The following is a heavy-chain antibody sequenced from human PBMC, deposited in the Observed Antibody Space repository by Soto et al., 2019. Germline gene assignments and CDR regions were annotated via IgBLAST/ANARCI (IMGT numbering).Heavy chain of an antibody. J-gene: IGHJ6*02. V-gene: IGHV4-34*01. CDR1: GGSFSGWH. Sequence: QVQVQQWGAGLLKFSETLSLTCAVNGGSFSGWHWNWIRQPPGKGLEWIGEASHTGGTNYNPYLESRGTRSVDRSRNQLSLKLTSVSAADTAVYYCARSRNLDVWGPGTTVIVSS. CDR3: ARSRNLDV. D-gene: IGHD1-1*01. CDR2: ASHTGGT.